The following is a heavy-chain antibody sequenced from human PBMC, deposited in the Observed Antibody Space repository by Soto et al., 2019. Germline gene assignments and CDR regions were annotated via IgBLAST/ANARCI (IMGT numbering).Heavy chain of an antibody. CDR1: GYTFTSYA. V-gene: IGHV1-3*01. J-gene: IGHJ3*02. CDR3: VRDGGWQGYCSGGSCFRGAFDI. D-gene: IGHD2-15*01. Sequence: QVQLVQSGAEVKKPGASVKVSCKASGYTFTSYAMHWVRQAPGQRLEWMGWINAGNGNTKYSQKFQGRVTITRDTSASTAYMELSSLRSEDTAVYYCVRDGGWQGYCSGGSCFRGAFDIWGQGTMVTVSS. CDR2: INAGNGNT.